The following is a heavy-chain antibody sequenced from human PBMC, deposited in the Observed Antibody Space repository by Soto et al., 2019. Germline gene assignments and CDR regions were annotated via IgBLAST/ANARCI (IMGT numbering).Heavy chain of an antibody. CDR1: GSNVTADW. CDR3: ARYISNFRYHRYAMAV. D-gene: IGHD4-4*01. CDR2: IYPGDSDT. V-gene: IGHV5-51*01. Sequence: GEALKISGEGFGSNVTADWIGWVRQLSGKGLEWMGIIYPGDSDTRYRPSFKGHVTITVDKSTSNAYLQWNTLKASDTAMYYCARYISNFRYHRYAMAVSGQRSSVLVSS. J-gene: IGHJ6*02.